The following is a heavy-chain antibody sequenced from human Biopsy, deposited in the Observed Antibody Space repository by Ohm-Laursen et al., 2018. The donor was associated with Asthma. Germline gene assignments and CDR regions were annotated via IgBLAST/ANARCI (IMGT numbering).Heavy chain of an antibody. CDR3: ARKAGSCISRTCYSLDF. J-gene: IGHJ4*02. Sequence: ASVKVSCNALGGTFNTYVIGWVRQAPGQGLEWMGGINSVFGTTTYPQKFQDRVTITADDSTSTVYMELSSLRSEDTAVYYCARKAGSCISRTCYSLDFWGQGTLVTVSS. CDR2: INSVFGTT. V-gene: IGHV1-69*13. D-gene: IGHD2-2*01. CDR1: GGTFNTYV.